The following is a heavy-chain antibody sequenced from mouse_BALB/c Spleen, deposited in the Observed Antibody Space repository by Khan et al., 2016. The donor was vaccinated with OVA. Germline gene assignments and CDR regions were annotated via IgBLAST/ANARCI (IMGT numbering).Heavy chain of an antibody. Sequence: EVQLQESGPGLVKPSQSLSLTCTVTGYSITSNYAWNWIRQFPGNKLEWMGYISYSGSTNYNPSPKSRISITRDTSKNQFFLQLNSVTTEDTATYFCARVNYYGYAMDYWGQGTSITVSS. CDR1: GYSITSNYA. V-gene: IGHV3-2*02. CDR3: ARVNYYGYAMDY. J-gene: IGHJ4*01. CDR2: ISYSGST. D-gene: IGHD1-1*01.